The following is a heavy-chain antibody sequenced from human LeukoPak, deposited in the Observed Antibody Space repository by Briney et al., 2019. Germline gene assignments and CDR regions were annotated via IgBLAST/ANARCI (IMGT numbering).Heavy chain of an antibody. CDR3: ARDTLVGNWFDP. V-gene: IGHV4-59*12. D-gene: IGHD2-8*02. Sequence: SETLSLTCTVSGGSISGYCWSWVRQPPGKGLEWIGYFLYSGTTNYSPSLKSRVTMSVDTSKNQFSLKLSSVTAADTAVYYCARDTLVGNWFDPWGQGTLVTVSS. CDR2: FLYSGTT. CDR1: GGSISGYC. J-gene: IGHJ5*02.